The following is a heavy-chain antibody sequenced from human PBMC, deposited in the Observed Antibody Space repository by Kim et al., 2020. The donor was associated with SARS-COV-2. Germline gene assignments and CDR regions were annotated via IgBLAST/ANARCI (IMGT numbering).Heavy chain of an antibody. J-gene: IGHJ5*02. D-gene: IGHD4-17*01. V-gene: IGHV3-72*01. CDR2: IKNKVNSYTT. CDR1: GFIFSDHY. Sequence: GGSLRLSCAASGFIFSDHYMDWVRQAPGRGLDWVGRIKNKVNSYTTEYAASVKGRFTISRDDSKDSLYLQMNSLKIEDTAMYFCVGPPGYGGYGAWGQGT. CDR3: VGPPGYGGYGA.